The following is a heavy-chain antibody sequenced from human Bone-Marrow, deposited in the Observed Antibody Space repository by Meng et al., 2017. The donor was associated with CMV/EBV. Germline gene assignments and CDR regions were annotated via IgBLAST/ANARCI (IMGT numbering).Heavy chain of an antibody. Sequence: GESLKISCAASGFTFSSYWMSWVRQAPGKGLEWVANIKQDGSEKYYVDSVKGRFTISRDNAKNSLYLQMNSLRAEDTAVYYCARDPVRIVVVPAAIPTYYYYYYGMDVWGQGTTVTVSS. V-gene: IGHV3-7*01. CDR1: GFTFSSYW. D-gene: IGHD2-2*01. CDR2: IKQDGSEK. J-gene: IGHJ6*02. CDR3: ARDPVRIVVVPAAIPTYYYYYYGMDV.